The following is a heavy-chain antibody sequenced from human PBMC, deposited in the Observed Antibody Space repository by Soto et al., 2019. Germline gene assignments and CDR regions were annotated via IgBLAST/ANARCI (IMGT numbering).Heavy chain of an antibody. CDR3: ARLGYCSSTSCYEYDY. D-gene: IGHD2-2*01. Sequence: QVQLVESGGGVVQPGRSLRLSCAASGFTFSSYAMHWVRQAPGKGLEWVAVISYDGSNKYYADSVKGRFTISRDNSKNTPYLQMNSLRAEDTAVYYCARLGYCSSTSCYEYDYWGQGTLVTVSS. V-gene: IGHV3-30-3*01. J-gene: IGHJ4*02. CDR2: ISYDGSNK. CDR1: GFTFSSYA.